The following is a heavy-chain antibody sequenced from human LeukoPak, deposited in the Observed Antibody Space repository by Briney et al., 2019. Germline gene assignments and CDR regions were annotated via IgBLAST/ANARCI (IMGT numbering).Heavy chain of an antibody. J-gene: IGHJ3*02. Sequence: SVKVSCKASGGTFSSYANSWVRQAPGQGLEWMGGIIPIFGTANYAQKFQGRVTITTDESTSTAYMELSSLRSEDTAVYYCARCYYYDSSGYRVRAFDIWGQGTMVTVSS. V-gene: IGHV1-69*05. CDR1: GGTFSSYA. CDR3: ARCYYYDSSGYRVRAFDI. CDR2: IIPIFGTA. D-gene: IGHD3-22*01.